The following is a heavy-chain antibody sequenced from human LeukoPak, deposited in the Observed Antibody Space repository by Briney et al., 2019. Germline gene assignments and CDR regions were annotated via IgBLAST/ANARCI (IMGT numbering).Heavy chain of an antibody. CDR1: RYTFTRYA. J-gene: IGHJ4*02. CDR3: AKGAGFAEPLPEY. V-gene: IGHV1-3*01. D-gene: IGHD1-14*01. Sequence: GASVKVSCKASRYTFTRYAIQWVRQAPGQRLKWMGWINAGHGNTKYSQKFQGRVTITRDTSPSTAYMELSSLRSEETAVYYCAKGAGFAEPLPEYWGQGTLLTVSS. CDR2: INAGHGNT.